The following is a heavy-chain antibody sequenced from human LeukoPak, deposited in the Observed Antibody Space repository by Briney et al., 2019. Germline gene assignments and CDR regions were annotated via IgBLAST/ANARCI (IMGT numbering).Heavy chain of an antibody. Sequence: PGGSLRLSCAASGFTFDDYGMSWVRQAPGKGLEWVSGINWNGGSTGYADSVKGRFTISRDNAKNPLYLQMNSLRAEDTAVYYCARSQWLATPDYVDYWGQGTLVTVSS. J-gene: IGHJ4*02. CDR1: GFTFDDYG. V-gene: IGHV3-20*04. D-gene: IGHD6-19*01. CDR3: ARSQWLATPDYVDY. CDR2: INWNGGST.